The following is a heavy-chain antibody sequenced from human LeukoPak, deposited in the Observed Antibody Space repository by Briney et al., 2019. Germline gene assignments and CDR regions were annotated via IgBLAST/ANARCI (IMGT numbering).Heavy chain of an antibody. CDR3: AKCGNSGCHLIDY. J-gene: IGHJ4*02. CDR1: GFTFTTNA. V-gene: IGHV3-23*01. Sequence: HPGGSLRLSCVASGFTFTTNAMSWVRQAPGKGLEWVSAISGRTGATYYADSEKGRFTISRDNSKSTLYLQMDSLRAEDTAVYYCAKCGNSGCHLIDYWGQGTLVTVSS. D-gene: IGHD5-12*01. CDR2: ISGRTGAT.